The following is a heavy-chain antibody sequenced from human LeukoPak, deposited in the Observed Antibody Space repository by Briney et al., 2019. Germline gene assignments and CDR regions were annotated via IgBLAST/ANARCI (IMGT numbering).Heavy chain of an antibody. CDR1: GGTFSSYT. J-gene: IGHJ6*02. Sequence: SVKVSCKASGGTFSSYTISWVRQAPGQGLEWMGRIIPILGIANYAQKFQGRVTITADKSTSTAYMELSSLRSEDTAVYYCASLSSSLLGYYYYGMDVWGQGTTVAVSS. CDR3: ASLSSSLLGYYYYGMDV. V-gene: IGHV1-69*02. D-gene: IGHD6-13*01. CDR2: IIPILGIA.